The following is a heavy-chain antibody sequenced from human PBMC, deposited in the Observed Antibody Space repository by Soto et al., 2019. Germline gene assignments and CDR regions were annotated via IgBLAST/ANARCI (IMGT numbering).Heavy chain of an antibody. CDR3: ARGRGTNYYGSGSYNYGMDV. J-gene: IGHJ6*02. V-gene: IGHV1-8*01. CDR1: RYTFTSYD. D-gene: IGHD3-10*01. CDR2: MNPNSGNT. Sequence: QVQLVQSGAEVKKPGASVKVSCKTSRYTFTSYDLNWVRQTTGQGLEWMGWMNPNSGNTGYAQKFQGRVTMTRNTSXXTXFXGLSSLRSEDTAVYYCARGRGTNYYGSGSYNYGMDVWGQGTTVTVSS.